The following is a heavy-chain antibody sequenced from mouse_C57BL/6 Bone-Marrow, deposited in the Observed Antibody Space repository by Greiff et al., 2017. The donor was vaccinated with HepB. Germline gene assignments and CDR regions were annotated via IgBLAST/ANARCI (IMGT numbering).Heavy chain of an antibody. CDR1: GYTFTSYW. CDR2: INPSNGGT. D-gene: IGHD2-5*01. CDR3: ARYSNYGSWFAY. J-gene: IGHJ3*01. V-gene: IGHV1-53*01. Sequence: QVQLQQPGTELVKPGASVKLSCKASGYTFTSYWMHWVKQRPGQCLEWIGNINPSNGGTNYNEKFKSKATLTVDKSSSTAYMQLSSLTSEDSAVYYCARYSNYGSWFAYWGQGTLVTVSA.